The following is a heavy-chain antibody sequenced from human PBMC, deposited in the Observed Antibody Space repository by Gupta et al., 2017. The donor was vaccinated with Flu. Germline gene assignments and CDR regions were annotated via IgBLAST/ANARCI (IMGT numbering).Heavy chain of an antibody. CDR1: D. J-gene: IGHJ3*02. D-gene: IGHD2-2*01. CDR3: ARACSGTRCSHSQEAFDI. V-gene: IGHV3-13*01. CDR2: TGTVGDT. Sequence: DMHWVRQATGKGLEWVSATGTVGDTYYTDSVKGRFTISRDDAKNSLDLQMNSLRVGDTAVYYCARACSGTRCSHSQEAFDIWGQGTMVTVSS.